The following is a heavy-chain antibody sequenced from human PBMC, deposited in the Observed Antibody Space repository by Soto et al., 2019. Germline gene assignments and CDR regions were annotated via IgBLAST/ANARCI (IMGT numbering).Heavy chain of an antibody. Sequence: ASVKVSCKPSGYTFSSYSINWVRQAPGQGLEWMAWISTTSGNTHYAERVQGRVTVTLDKSARTAFMEMWGLTSDDTAVYFCARDNGYYDLWGQGTLVTV. CDR2: ISTTSGNT. D-gene: IGHD2-8*01. CDR1: GYTFSSYS. CDR3: ARDNGYYDL. V-gene: IGHV1-18*01. J-gene: IGHJ4*02.